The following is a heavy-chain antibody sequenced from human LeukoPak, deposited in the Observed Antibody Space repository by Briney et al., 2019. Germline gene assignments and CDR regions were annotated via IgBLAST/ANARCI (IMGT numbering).Heavy chain of an antibody. CDR2: INPSGGST. CDR3: ARGGYFDSSGSGADYFDY. D-gene: IGHD3-22*01. V-gene: IGHV1-46*01. J-gene: IGHJ4*02. Sequence: GASVKVSCKASGYTFTSFYMHWVRQAPGQGFEWMGMINPSGGSTSYAQKFQGRVTMTRDTSTSTVYMELSSLRSEDTAVYYCARGGYFDSSGSGADYFDYWGQGTLVTVSS. CDR1: GYTFTSFY.